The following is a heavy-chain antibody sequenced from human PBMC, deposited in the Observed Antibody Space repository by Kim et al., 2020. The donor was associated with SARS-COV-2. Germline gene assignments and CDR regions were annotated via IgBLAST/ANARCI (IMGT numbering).Heavy chain of an antibody. V-gene: IGHV4-30-2*04. J-gene: IGHJ5*02. CDR3: ARVILGAANLFDP. Sequence: YTPSLKSRVTTSVDTSKNQFSLKLTSVTAADTAIYHCARVILGAANLFDPWGQGTHVTVSS. D-gene: IGHD1-26*01.